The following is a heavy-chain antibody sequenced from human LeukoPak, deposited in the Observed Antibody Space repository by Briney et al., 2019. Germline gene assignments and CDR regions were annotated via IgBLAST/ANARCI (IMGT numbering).Heavy chain of an antibody. CDR2: IYSGGST. J-gene: IGHJ1*01. CDR1: GFTVSSNY. V-gene: IGHV3-66*01. CDR3: ASPYDSSGYQYFQH. Sequence: GGSLRLSCAASGFTVSSNYMSWVRQAPGKGLEWGSVIYSGGSTYYADSVKGRFTISRDNSKNTLYLQMNSLRAEDTAVYYCASPYDSSGYQYFQHWGQGTLVTVSS. D-gene: IGHD3-22*01.